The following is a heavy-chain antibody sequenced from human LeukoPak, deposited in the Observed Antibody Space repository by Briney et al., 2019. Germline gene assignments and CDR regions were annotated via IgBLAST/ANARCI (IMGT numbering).Heavy chain of an antibody. V-gene: IGHV4-59*01. J-gene: IGHJ6*03. Sequence: PSETLSLTCTVSGGSISSYYWSWIRQPPGKGLEWIGYIYYSGSTNYNPSLKSRVTISVDTSKNQFSLKLSPVTAADTAVYYCAREGLYYYYYYMDVWGKGTTVTVSS. CDR2: IYYSGST. CDR3: AREGLYYYYYYMDV. CDR1: GGSISSYY.